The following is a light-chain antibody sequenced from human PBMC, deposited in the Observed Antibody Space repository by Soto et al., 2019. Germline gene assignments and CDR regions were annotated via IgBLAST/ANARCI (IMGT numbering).Light chain of an antibody. CDR1: PSVTNF. J-gene: IGKJ5*01. Sequence: EIVLTQSPATLSLSPGERATLSCRASPSVTNFLAWYQQKPGQAPRLLIYGAFNRATGIPARFSGSGSGTDFTLTISSLEPEDSAIYYCQQRNIWPPVTFGQGTRLENK. CDR3: QQRNIWPPVT. CDR2: GAF. V-gene: IGKV3-11*01.